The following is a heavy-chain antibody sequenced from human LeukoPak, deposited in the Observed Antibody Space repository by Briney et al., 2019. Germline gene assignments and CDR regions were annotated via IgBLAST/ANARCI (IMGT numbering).Heavy chain of an antibody. CDR2: IYYSGST. D-gene: IGHD6-13*01. J-gene: IGHJ4*02. V-gene: IGHV4-59*01. Sequence: PSETLSLTCTASGGSINSYYWSWIRQPPGKGLEWIGYIYYSGSTNYNPSLKSRGTITVDKAKNQFSLKLSSVTAADKAVYYCARSQTGGFGDNDSGSWYVGYCGQGTLVTVSS. CDR1: GGSINSYY. CDR3: ARSQTGGFGDNDSGSWYVGY.